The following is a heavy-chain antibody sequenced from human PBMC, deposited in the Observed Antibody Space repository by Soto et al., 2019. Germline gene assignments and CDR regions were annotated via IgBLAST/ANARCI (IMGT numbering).Heavy chain of an antibody. CDR1: GYTFTTHG. V-gene: IGHV1-18*04. J-gene: IGHJ4*02. CDR2: ISPYNGKT. CDR3: ATTTVVGATMDFDY. D-gene: IGHD1-26*01. Sequence: ASVKVSCKASGYTFTTHGISWVRQAPGQGLEWMGWISPYNGKTTYAQKVQGRVTMTTDTSTSTAYMELSSLRSEDTAVYYCATTTVVGATMDFDYWGQGTLVTVSS.